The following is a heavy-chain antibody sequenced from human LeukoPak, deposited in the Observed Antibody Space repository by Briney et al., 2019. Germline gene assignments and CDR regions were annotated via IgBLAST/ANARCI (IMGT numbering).Heavy chain of an antibody. J-gene: IGHJ1*01. Sequence: GGSLRLSCAASGFPFSCYAMLGPPKAPGRALEGLSAISGSGGSTYYADSVKGRFTISRDNSKNTLYLQMNSLRAEDTAVYYCAKLWTEYSSSSRYFQHWGQGTLVTVSS. V-gene: IGHV3-23*01. CDR3: AKLWTEYSSSSRYFQH. CDR1: GFPFSCYA. CDR2: ISGSGGST. D-gene: IGHD6-6*01.